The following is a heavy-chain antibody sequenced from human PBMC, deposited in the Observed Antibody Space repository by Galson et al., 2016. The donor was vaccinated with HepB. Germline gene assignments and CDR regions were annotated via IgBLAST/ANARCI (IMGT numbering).Heavy chain of an antibody. J-gene: IGHJ6*02. CDR3: ARPQSPYCSSTNCFYYGMDL. Sequence: SVKVSCKASGYTFSNYGFTWVRQAPGQGLEWVGRNIPIFGTGNFEQNFQGRVTITADESTSTVYMELNSLRSEDTAVYYCARPQSPYCSSTNCFYYGMDLWGQGTTVTVSS. D-gene: IGHD2-2*01. CDR2: NIPIFGTG. V-gene: IGHV1-69*13. CDR1: GYTFSNYG.